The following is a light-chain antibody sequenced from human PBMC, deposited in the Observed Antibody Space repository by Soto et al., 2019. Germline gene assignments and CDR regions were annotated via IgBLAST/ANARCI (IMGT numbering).Light chain of an antibody. V-gene: IGLV2-14*01. J-gene: IGLJ1*01. Sequence: QSALTQPASVSGSPGQSITISCTGTSSDVGRYNCVSWYQQQPGRAPKLMMSGVSKRPSGISNRFSGSKSGNTASLTISGIQAEDEADYYCSSYTSSSTRVFGAGTKVTVL. CDR2: GVS. CDR1: SSDVGRYNC. CDR3: SSYTSSSTRV.